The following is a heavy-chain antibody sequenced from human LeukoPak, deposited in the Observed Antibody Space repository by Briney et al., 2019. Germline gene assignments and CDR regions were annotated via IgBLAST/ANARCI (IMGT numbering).Heavy chain of an antibody. CDR2: ISYDGSNK. D-gene: IGHD2-15*01. V-gene: IGHV3-30*18. CDR3: AKSPGRYCSGGSCYSY. Sequence: GRSLRLSCAASGFTFSTYDMHWVRQAPGKGLEWVAVISYDGSNKYYADSVKGRFTISRDNSKNTLYLQLNSLRAEDTAVYYCAKSPGRYCSGGSCYSYSGQGTLVTVSS. J-gene: IGHJ4*02. CDR1: GFTFSTYD.